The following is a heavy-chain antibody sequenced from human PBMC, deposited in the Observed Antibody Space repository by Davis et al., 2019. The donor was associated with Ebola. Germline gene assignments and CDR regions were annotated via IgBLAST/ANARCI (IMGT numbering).Heavy chain of an antibody. D-gene: IGHD6-19*01. V-gene: IGHV3-30-3*01. CDR1: GFTFSSYA. J-gene: IGHJ6*02. CDR3: ARASGAGNPNYYYYGMDV. Sequence: GESLKISCAASGFTFSSYAMSWVRQAPGKGLEWVAVISYDGSNKYYADSVKGRFTISRDNSKNTLYLQMNSLRAEDTAVYYCARASGAGNPNYYYYGMDVWGQGTTVTVSS. CDR2: ISYDGSNK.